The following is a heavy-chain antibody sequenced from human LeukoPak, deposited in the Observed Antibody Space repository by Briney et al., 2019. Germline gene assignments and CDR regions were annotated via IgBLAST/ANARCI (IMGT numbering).Heavy chain of an antibody. J-gene: IGHJ4*02. CDR1: GFPFSNYA. Sequence: GGSLRLSFAASGFPFSNYAMSWGGPAPGRGLEWVSTISGSGTNTYYADSVKGRFTISRDNSENTLFLQMNSLRAEDTAIYYCATQNFDYWGQETLVTVSS. V-gene: IGHV3-23*01. CDR2: ISGSGTNT. CDR3: ATQNFDY.